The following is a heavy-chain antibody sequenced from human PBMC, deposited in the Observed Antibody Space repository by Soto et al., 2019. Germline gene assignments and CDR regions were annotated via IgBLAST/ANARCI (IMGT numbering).Heavy chain of an antibody. V-gene: IGHV3-30*18. CDR2: ISYDGSNK. J-gene: IGHJ6*02. Sequence: LRLSGAGSGFTCRCWCMQCDRQAPGKGLEWVAVISYDGSNKYYADSVKGRFTISRDNSKNTLYLQMNSLRAEDTAVYYCAKDRRTRRITIFGVVIDYGMDVWGQGTTVTVSS. CDR1: GFTCRCWC. D-gene: IGHD3-3*01. CDR3: AKDRRTRRITIFGVVIDYGMDV.